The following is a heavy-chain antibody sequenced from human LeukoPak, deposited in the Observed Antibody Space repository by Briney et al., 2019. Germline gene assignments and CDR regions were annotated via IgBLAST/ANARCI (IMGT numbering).Heavy chain of an antibody. D-gene: IGHD2-15*01. CDR2: MNPNSGNT. CDR3: AGGYCRGGSCYPIKGYYHGMDV. J-gene: IGHJ6*02. CDR1: GYTFTSYD. Sequence: ASVKVSCKASGYTFTSYDINWVRQATGQGLEWMGWMNPNSGNTGYAQKFQGRVTMTRNTSISTAYMELSSLRSEDTAVYYCAGGYCRGGSCYPIKGYYHGMDVWGQGTTVTVSS. V-gene: IGHV1-8*01.